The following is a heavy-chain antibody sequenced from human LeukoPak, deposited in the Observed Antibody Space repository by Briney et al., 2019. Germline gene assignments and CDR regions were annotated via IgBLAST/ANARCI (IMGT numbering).Heavy chain of an antibody. D-gene: IGHD6-19*01. J-gene: IGHJ4*02. CDR1: GGSISGYY. V-gene: IGHV4-59*01. Sequence: SETLSLTCTVSGGSISGYYWSWIRQPPGKGLEWIGYIHYDGSTNYNPSLKSRLTISVDTSKKQFSLRLSSVTAADTAVYYCARVFSSSGPNNLDYWGQGTLVTVSS. CDR3: ARVFSSSGPNNLDY. CDR2: IHYDGST.